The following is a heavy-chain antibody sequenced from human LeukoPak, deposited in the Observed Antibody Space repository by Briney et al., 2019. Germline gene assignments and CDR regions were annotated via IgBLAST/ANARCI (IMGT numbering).Heavy chain of an antibody. Sequence: GGSLRLSCAASGSTFSSYSMNWVRQAPGKGLEWVSYISSSSSTIYYADSVKGRFTISRDNAKNSLYLQMNSLRAEDTAVYYCARPDRGGSYSNFDYWGQGTLVTVSS. CDR1: GSTFSSYS. CDR3: ARPDRGGSYSNFDY. CDR2: ISSSSSTI. V-gene: IGHV3-48*01. D-gene: IGHD3-16*01. J-gene: IGHJ4*02.